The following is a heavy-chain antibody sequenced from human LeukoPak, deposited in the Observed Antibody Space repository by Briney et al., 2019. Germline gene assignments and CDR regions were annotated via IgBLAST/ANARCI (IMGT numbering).Heavy chain of an antibody. V-gene: IGHV1-2*02. D-gene: IGHD4-17*01. CDR2: INPNTGGT. CDR1: GYTFSDYY. J-gene: IGHJ4*02. CDR3: ARARDMSYGDFPLGS. Sequence: ASVKVSCKASGYTFSDYYMHWVRQAPGQGLEWMGWINPNTGGTIYAQKFQGRVTMTRDRSITTAYMELSRLRSDDTAVYYCARARDMSYGDFPLGSWGQGTLVTVSS.